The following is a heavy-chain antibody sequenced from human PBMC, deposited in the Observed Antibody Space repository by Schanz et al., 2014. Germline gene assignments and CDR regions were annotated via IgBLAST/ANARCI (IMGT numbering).Heavy chain of an antibody. CDR3: AKDFFIGVARGVIISHDAIDI. CDR1: EFSFSSFG. V-gene: IGHV3-48*01. D-gene: IGHD3-10*01. CDR2: ISSSSSTI. J-gene: IGHJ3*02. Sequence: EVQLVESGGGVVRPGGSLRLSCAASEFSFSSFGMNWVRQAPGKGLEWVSYISSSSSTIYYADSVKGRFTISRDNAKNSLYLQMNSLRAEDTAVYYCAKDFFIGVARGVIISHDAIDIWGQGTKVTVSS.